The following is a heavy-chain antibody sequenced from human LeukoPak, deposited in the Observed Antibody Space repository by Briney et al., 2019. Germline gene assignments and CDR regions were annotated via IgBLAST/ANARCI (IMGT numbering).Heavy chain of an antibody. J-gene: IGHJ3*01. V-gene: IGHV1-46*01. CDR3: ARGQAADFSSSPDAFDA. CDR1: GYTFTSFY. CDR2: INPITGDT. D-gene: IGHD6-13*01. Sequence: ASVKVSCKSSGYTFTSFYLHWVRQTPGQGLEWLGKINPITGDTDFAQNFQGRVIMTRDTSTSTIYVELSSLTSEDTAVYYCARGQAADFSSSPDAFDAWGRGTMVTVSS.